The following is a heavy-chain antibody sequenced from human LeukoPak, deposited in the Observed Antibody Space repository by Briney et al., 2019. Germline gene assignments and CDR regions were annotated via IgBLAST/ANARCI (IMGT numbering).Heavy chain of an antibody. Sequence: PGRSLRLSCAASGFTFSSYAMHWVRQAPGKGLEWVAVISYDGSNKYYADSVKGRFTISRDNSKNTLYLQMNSLRAEDTAVYYCARDGGAFYCGGDCSIFDYWGQGTLVTVSS. CDR1: GFTFSSYA. J-gene: IGHJ4*02. V-gene: IGHV3-30-3*01. CDR2: ISYDGSNK. CDR3: ARDGGAFYCGGDCSIFDY. D-gene: IGHD2-21*01.